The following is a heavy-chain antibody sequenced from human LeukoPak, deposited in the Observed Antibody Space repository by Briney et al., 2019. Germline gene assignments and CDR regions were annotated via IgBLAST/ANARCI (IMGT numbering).Heavy chain of an antibody. V-gene: IGHV1-69*05. J-gene: IGHJ5*02. CDR3: ARESPYDYVWGSYRPYNWFDP. CDR2: IIPIFGTA. CDR1: GGTLSSYA. Sequence: GSSVKVSCKASGGTLSSYAISWVRQAPGQGLEWMGGIIPIFGTANYAQKFQGRVTITTDESTSTAYMELSSLRSEDTAVYYCARESPYDYVWGSYRPYNWFDPWGQGTLVTVSS. D-gene: IGHD3-16*02.